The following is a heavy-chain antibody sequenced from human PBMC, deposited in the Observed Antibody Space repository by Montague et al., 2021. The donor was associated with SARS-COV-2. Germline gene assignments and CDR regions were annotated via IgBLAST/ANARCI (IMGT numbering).Heavy chain of an antibody. V-gene: IGHV4-38-2*02. D-gene: IGHD2-21*02. J-gene: IGHJ6*02. CDR3: AVNSDYHSHYGMDV. CDR1: GYSISSGYY. Sequence: SETLSLTCTVSGYSISSGYYWGWIRQPPGKGLEWIGSIHHSGSTYYNPFHKSRVTKTVDTTKNQFSLMMSAVTAAATAVYYCAVNSDYHSHYGMDVWGQGTTVTVSS. CDR2: IHHSGST.